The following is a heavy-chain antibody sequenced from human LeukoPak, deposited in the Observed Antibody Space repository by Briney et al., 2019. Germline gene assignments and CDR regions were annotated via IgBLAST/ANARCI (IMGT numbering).Heavy chain of an antibody. Sequence: GESLKISCKGSGSSFTSYWIGWVRQMPGKGLEWMGIIYPGDSDTTYSPSFQGQVTISADKSISTAYLQWSSLKASDTAMYYCASRSGRGLYGMDVWGLGTMVTVSS. CDR2: IYPGDSDT. D-gene: IGHD2-15*01. CDR1: GSSFTSYW. V-gene: IGHV5-51*01. J-gene: IGHJ6*02. CDR3: ASRSGRGLYGMDV.